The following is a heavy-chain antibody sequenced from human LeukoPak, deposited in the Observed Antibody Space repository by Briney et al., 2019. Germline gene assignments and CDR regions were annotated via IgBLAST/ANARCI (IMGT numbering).Heavy chain of an antibody. Sequence: SETLSLTCTVSGGSISSSSYYWGWIRQPPRKGLEWIGSVYYSGSTSYNPSLKSRVTISVDTSKNQFSLKLSSVTAADTAVYYCARDGWITIFGVVISDAFDIWGQGTMVTVSS. CDR1: GGSISSSSYY. J-gene: IGHJ3*02. D-gene: IGHD3-3*01. V-gene: IGHV4-39*02. CDR3: ARDGWITIFGVVISDAFDI. CDR2: VYYSGST.